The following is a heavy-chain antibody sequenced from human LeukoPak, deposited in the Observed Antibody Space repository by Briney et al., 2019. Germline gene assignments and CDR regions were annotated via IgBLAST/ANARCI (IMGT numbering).Heavy chain of an antibody. V-gene: IGHV3-23*01. CDR2: ISGSGGST. CDR1: GFTFSSYA. D-gene: IGHD5-24*01. CDR3: AKPWGWLQLYYYYGMDV. J-gene: IGHJ6*02. Sequence: PGGSLRLSCAASGFTFSSYAMSWVRQAPGKGLEWVSAISGSGGSTYYADSVKGRFTISRDNSKNTLYLQMNSPRAEDTAVYYCAKPWGWLQLYYYYGMDVWGQGTTVTVSS.